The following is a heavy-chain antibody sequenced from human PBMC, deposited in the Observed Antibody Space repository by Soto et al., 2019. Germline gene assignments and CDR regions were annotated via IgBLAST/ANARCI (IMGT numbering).Heavy chain of an antibody. CDR3: ARECSGGSCYDAFDI. CDR2: IKQDGSEK. D-gene: IGHD2-15*01. V-gene: IGHV3-7*01. Sequence: LRLSCAASGFTFSSYWMSWVRQAPGKGLEWVANIKQDGSEKYYVDSVKGRFTISRDNAKNSLYLQMNSLRAEDTAVYYCARECSGGSCYDAFDIWGHGTIVTVS. J-gene: IGHJ3*02. CDR1: GFTFSSYW.